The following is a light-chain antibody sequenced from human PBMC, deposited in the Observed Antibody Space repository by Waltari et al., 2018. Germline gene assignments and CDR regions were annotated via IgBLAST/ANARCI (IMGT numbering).Light chain of an antibody. CDR1: ELGENY. Sequence: SYDLTQPRSVSVSPEQTATIPCSGDELGENYVCWFQQKAGQSPVMIIYQDNKRPSGIPGRFSGSHSGNTATLTITGTQAMDEADYFCQAWDSRTFWVFGGGTKLTVL. CDR3: QAWDSRTFWV. V-gene: IGLV3-1*01. J-gene: IGLJ3*02. CDR2: QDN.